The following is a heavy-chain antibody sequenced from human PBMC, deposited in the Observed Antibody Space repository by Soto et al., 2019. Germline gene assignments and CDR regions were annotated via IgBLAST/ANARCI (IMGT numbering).Heavy chain of an antibody. CDR3: ARVAHSKGRFDP. CDR1: GFTFSSYE. Sequence: HPGGSLRLSCAASGFTFSSYEMNWVRQAPGKGLEWVSYISSSGSTIYYADSVKGRFTISRDNAKNSLYLQMNSLRAEDTAVYYCARVAHSKGRFDPWGQGTLVTVSS. J-gene: IGHJ5*02. V-gene: IGHV3-48*03. CDR2: ISSSGSTI. D-gene: IGHD3-22*01.